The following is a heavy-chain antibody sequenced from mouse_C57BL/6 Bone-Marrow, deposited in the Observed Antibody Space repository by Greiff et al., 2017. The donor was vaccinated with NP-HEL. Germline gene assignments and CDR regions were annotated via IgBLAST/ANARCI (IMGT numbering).Heavy chain of an antibody. CDR1: GYTFTDYE. J-gene: IGHJ1*03. V-gene: IGHV1-15*01. Sequence: QVQLKESGAELVRPGASVTLSCKASGYTFTDYEMHWVKQTPVHGLEWIGAIDPETGGTAYNQKFKGKAILTADKSSSTAYMELRSLTSEDSAVYYCTRSRGSYYYGRGWYFDVWGTGTTVTVSS. D-gene: IGHD1-1*01. CDR3: TRSRGSYYYGRGWYFDV. CDR2: IDPETGGT.